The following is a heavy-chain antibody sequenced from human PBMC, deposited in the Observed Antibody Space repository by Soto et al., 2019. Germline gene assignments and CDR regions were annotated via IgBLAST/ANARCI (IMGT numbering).Heavy chain of an antibody. Sequence: ASVKVSCKASGYTFTSYAMHWVRQAPGQRLEGMGGIIPIFGTANYAQKFQGRVTITADESTSTAYMELSSLRSEDTAVYYCARKEAAAVPHYYYGMDVWGQGTTVTVSS. J-gene: IGHJ6*02. D-gene: IGHD6-13*01. CDR1: GYTFTSYA. CDR3: ARKEAAAVPHYYYGMDV. CDR2: IIPIFGTA. V-gene: IGHV1-69*13.